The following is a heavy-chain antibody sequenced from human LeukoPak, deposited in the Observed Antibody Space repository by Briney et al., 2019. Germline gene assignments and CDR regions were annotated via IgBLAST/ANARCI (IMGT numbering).Heavy chain of an antibody. CDR2: ISYDGSNK. V-gene: IGHV3-30-3*01. CDR1: GFTFSSYA. J-gene: IGHJ6*02. Sequence: GRSLRLSCAASGFTFSSYAMHWVRQAPGKGLQWVAVISYDGSNKYYADSVKGRFTISRDNSKNTLYLQMNSLRAEDTAVYYCAKDNAMATINFNYYGMDVWGQGTTVTVSS. D-gene: IGHD5-24*01. CDR3: AKDNAMATINFNYYGMDV.